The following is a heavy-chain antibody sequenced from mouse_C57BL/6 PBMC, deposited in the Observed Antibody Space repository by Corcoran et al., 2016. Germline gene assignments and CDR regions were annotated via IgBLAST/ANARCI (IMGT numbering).Heavy chain of an antibody. J-gene: IGHJ2*01. Sequence: EVQLQQSGPVLVKPGASVKMSCKASGYTFTDYYMNWVKQSHGKSIEWIGVINPYNGGTSYNQKFKGKATLTVDKSSSTAYMELNSLTSEDSAVYYCAVSEKAYFDYWGQGTTLTVSS. CDR2: INPYNGGT. V-gene: IGHV1-19*01. CDR3: AVSEKAYFDY. CDR1: GYTFTDYY.